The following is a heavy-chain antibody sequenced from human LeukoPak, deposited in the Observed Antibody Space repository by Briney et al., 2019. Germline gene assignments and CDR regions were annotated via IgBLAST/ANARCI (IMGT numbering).Heavy chain of an antibody. CDR1: GGSFSGYY. V-gene: IGHV4-34*01. Sequence: SETLSLTCAVYGGSFSGYYWSWIRQPPGKGLEWVGNIYHSGSTYYNPSLKSRVTISVDTSKNDFSLKLISVTAADTAVYYCARRGRSRGCSGGSCYSNYYYYMDVWGKGTTVTISS. J-gene: IGHJ6*03. D-gene: IGHD2-15*01. CDR2: IYHSGST. CDR3: ARRGRSRGCSGGSCYSNYYYYMDV.